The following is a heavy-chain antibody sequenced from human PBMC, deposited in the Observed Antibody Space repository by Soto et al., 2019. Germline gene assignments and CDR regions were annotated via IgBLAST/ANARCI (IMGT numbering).Heavy chain of an antibody. D-gene: IGHD6-19*01. CDR2: INHSGST. CDR1: GGSFSGYY. V-gene: IGHV4-34*01. CDR3: ARAGYSSGWYEVYNWFDP. Sequence: SETLSLTCAVYGGSFSGYYWSWIRQPPGKGLEWIGEINHSGSTNYNPSLKSRVTISVDTSKNQFSLKLSSVTAADTAVYYCARAGYSSGWYEVYNWFDPWGQGTLVTVSS. J-gene: IGHJ5*02.